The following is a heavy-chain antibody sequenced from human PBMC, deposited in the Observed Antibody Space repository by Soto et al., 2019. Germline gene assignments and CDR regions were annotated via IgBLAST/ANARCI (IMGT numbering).Heavy chain of an antibody. J-gene: IGHJ4*02. Sequence: GGSLRLSCAASGFTFSSYAMSWVRQAPGKGLEWVSAISGSGGSTYYADSVKGRFTISRDNSKNTLYLQMNSLRAEDTAVYYCAKDYDIWTGYAWDYRGPGTFVTVSS. D-gene: IGHD3-9*01. CDR1: GFTFSSYA. V-gene: IGHV3-23*01. CDR2: ISGSGGST. CDR3: AKDYDIWTGYAWDY.